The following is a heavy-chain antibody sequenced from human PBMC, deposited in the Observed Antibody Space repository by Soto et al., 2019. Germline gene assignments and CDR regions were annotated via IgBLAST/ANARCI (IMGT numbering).Heavy chain of an antibody. CDR3: ARPESLVPFFDY. J-gene: IGHJ4*02. Sequence: ESLKLSWKCSEYSFTSYWIGLVSKMPGKGLEWMGIIYPGDSDTRYSPSFQGQVTISADKSISTAYLQWSSLKASDTAMYYCARPESLVPFFDYWGQGTLVTVSS. CDR2: IYPGDSDT. CDR1: EYSFTSYW. D-gene: IGHD2-8*02. V-gene: IGHV5-51*01.